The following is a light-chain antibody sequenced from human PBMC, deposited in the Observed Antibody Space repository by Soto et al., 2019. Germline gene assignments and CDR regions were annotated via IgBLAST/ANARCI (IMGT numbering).Light chain of an antibody. Sequence: EIVLTQSPATLSLSPGERATLSCRASQSVSSYLAWYQQKPGQAPRLLIYEASKRATGIPARFSGSGSGTAFSLPISSLEPEDFAVYFCQHYSRRPREAFGPGTTVDIK. CDR3: QHYSRRPREA. CDR2: EAS. J-gene: IGKJ3*01. CDR1: QSVSSY. V-gene: IGKV3-11*01.